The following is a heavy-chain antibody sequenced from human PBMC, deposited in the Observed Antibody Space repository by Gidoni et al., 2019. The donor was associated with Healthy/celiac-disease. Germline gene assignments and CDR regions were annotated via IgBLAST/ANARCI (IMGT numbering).Heavy chain of an antibody. Sequence: QITLKESGPTLVKPTQTLTLTCTFSGFSLSTSGVGVGWIRQPPGKALEWLALIYWDDDKRYSPSLKSRLTITKDTSKNQVVLTMTNMDPVDTATYYCAHRVVAGIPGYYAFDIWGQGTMVTVSS. V-gene: IGHV2-5*02. CDR3: AHRVVAGIPGYYAFDI. CDR1: GFSLSTSGVG. CDR2: IYWDDDK. J-gene: IGHJ3*02. D-gene: IGHD6-19*01.